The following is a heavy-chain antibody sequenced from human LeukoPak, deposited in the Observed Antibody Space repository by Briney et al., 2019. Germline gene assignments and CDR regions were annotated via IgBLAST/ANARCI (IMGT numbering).Heavy chain of an antibody. D-gene: IGHD3-10*01. CDR2: IHSDGSTI. CDR1: GFNFSNYW. V-gene: IGHV3-74*01. CDR3: ARGGGSAASGSQVRVDYMDV. Sequence: GGSLRLSCAASGFNFSNYWMHWVRQVPGKGLVWVSLIHSDGSTIIYADSVKGRFTISRDNAKKTLYLQMDSLRVEDMAVNFCARGGGSAASGSQVRVDYMDVWGKGTTVTVSS. J-gene: IGHJ6*03.